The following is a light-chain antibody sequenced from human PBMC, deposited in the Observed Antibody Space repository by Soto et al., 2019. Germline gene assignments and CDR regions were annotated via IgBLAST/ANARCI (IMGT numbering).Light chain of an antibody. CDR1: NIGSKG. Sequence: SSALTQPPSVSVAPGQTARITCGGNNIGSKGVHWYQQKPGQAPLLVVYDDSDRPSGIPERFSGSNSGNTATLTISRVEAGDEADYYCQVWDSSSDHYVFGNGTKVTVL. CDR2: DDS. CDR3: QVWDSSSDHYV. J-gene: IGLJ1*01. V-gene: IGLV3-21*02.